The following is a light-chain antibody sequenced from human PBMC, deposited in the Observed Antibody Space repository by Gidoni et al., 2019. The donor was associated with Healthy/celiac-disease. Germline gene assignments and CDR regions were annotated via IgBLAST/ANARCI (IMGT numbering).Light chain of an antibody. J-gene: IGLJ2*01. V-gene: IGLV3-1*01. CDR3: QAWDSSTDVV. CDR1: KLGDKY. CDR2: QDS. Sequence: SYYLNPPPSVSVSPRQTTRITCSGDKLGDKYACWYQQKPGQSPVLVIYQDSKQPPGIPERFSGSNSGNTATLTISGTQAMDEADYYCQAWDSSTDVVFGGGTKLTVL.